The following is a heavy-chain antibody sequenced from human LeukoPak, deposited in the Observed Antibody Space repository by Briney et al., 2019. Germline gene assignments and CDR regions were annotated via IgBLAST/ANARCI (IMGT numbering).Heavy chain of an antibody. J-gene: IGHJ4*02. D-gene: IGHD3-9*01. CDR2: ISYDGSNK. V-gene: IGHV3-30*01. CDR1: GFTFSSYA. Sequence: GGSLRLSCAASGFTFSSYAMHWVRQAPGKGLEWVAVISYDGSNKYYADSVKGRFTISRDNSKNTLYLQMNSLRAEDTAVYYCARERPDLTGFVHWGQGTLVTVSS. CDR3: ARERPDLTGFVH.